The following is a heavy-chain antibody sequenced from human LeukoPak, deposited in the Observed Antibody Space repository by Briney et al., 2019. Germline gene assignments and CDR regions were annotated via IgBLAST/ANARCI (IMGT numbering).Heavy chain of an antibody. Sequence: PGGSLRLSCAASGFTFSSFEMNWVRQAPGKGLEWISYFSSSGNLIYYADSVKGRFTISRDNAKNSLFLQMNSLRAEDTAVYYCAKEGQAWGSVFDFWGQGTLVTVSS. CDR1: GFTFSSFE. CDR3: AKEGQAWGSVFDF. J-gene: IGHJ4*02. CDR2: FSSSGNLI. V-gene: IGHV3-48*03. D-gene: IGHD7-27*01.